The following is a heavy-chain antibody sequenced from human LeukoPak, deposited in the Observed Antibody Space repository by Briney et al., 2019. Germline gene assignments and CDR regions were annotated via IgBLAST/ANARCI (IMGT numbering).Heavy chain of an antibody. CDR1: GFTFSGSA. Sequence: GGSLRLSCAASGFTFSGSAMHWVRQASGKGLEWVGRIRSKANSYATAYAASVKGRFTISRDDSKNTAYLQMNSLKTEDTAVYYRTSPSGSYDLWGQGTLVTVSS. CDR2: IRSKANSYAT. J-gene: IGHJ5*02. D-gene: IGHD1-26*01. V-gene: IGHV3-73*01. CDR3: TSPSGSYDL.